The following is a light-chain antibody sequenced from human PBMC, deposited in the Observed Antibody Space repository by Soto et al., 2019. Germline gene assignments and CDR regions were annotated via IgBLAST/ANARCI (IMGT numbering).Light chain of an antibody. J-gene: IGKJ2*03. CDR2: GAS. CDR1: QSVRSSY. Sequence: EIVLTQSPGTLSLSPGERATLSCRASQSVRSSYLAWYQQKPGQAPRLLIYGASSRATGIPDSFSGSGSVTDFTLTISRLEPEDFAVYYCQQYGSSPYSFGQGTKLEIK. CDR3: QQYGSSPYS. V-gene: IGKV3-20*01.